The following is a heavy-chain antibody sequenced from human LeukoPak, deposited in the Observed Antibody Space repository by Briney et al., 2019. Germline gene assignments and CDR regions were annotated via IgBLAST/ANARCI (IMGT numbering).Heavy chain of an antibody. CDR1: GYTFTGYY. D-gene: IGHD3-3*01. Sequence: GASVKVSCKASGYTFTGYYMHWVRQAPGQGLEWMGWINPNSGGTNYAQKFQGRVTMTRDTSISTAYMELSRLRSDDTAVYYRARGGVVTRYRLDYWGQGTLVTVSS. V-gene: IGHV1-2*02. J-gene: IGHJ4*02. CDR2: INPNSGGT. CDR3: ARGGVVTRYRLDY.